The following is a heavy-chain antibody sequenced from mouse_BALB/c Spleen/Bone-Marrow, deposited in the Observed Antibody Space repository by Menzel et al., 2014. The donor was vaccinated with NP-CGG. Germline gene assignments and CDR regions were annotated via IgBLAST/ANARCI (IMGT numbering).Heavy chain of an antibody. Sequence: EVKLVESGPGLVKPSQSLSLICTVTGYSITSDYSWNLIRQFPGNKLAWMGYISYSGSTSYNPSLKSRTSITRDTSKNQFFLQLNSVTTEDTATYYCARYDYDVGYFDYWGQGTTLTVSS. D-gene: IGHD2-4*01. CDR3: ARYDYDVGYFDY. CDR2: ISYSGST. CDR1: GYSITSDYS. J-gene: IGHJ2*01. V-gene: IGHV3-2*02.